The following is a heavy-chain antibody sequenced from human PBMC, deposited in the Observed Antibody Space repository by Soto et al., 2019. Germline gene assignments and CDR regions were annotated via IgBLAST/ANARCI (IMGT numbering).Heavy chain of an antibody. Sequence: SETLSLTCTVSGGSISSYYWSWIRQPAGKGMEWIGRIHTTDGTNYNPSLKSRVTVSIDTSNNQFSLKLNSLTAADTAVYYCARALSSAAGLYFDFWGQGTLVTVSS. J-gene: IGHJ4*02. D-gene: IGHD6-13*01. CDR2: IHTTDGT. CDR1: GGSISSYY. V-gene: IGHV4-4*07. CDR3: ARALSSAAGLYFDF.